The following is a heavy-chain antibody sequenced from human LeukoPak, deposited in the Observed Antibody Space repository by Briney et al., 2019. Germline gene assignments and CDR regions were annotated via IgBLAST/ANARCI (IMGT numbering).Heavy chain of an antibody. D-gene: IGHD4-11*01. V-gene: IGHV3-30*03. CDR1: DFTLSNHG. CDR2: ISFDGRKK. J-gene: IGHJ6*02. CDR3: ARVYSNSPEYGMDV. Sequence: GKSLRLSCVVSDFTLSNHGMHWVRQAPGKGLEWVAVISFDGRKKSYADSVKGRFSISRDNSKNTLYLQMNSLRAEDTAVYYCARVYSNSPEYGMDVWGQGTTVTVS.